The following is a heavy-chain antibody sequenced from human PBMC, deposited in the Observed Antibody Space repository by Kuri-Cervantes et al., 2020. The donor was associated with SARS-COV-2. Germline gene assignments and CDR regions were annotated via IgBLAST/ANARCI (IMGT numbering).Heavy chain of an antibody. D-gene: IGHD4/OR15-4a*01. CDR1: GFTFSRYW. CDR2: IEEDGSEK. Sequence: GGSLRLSCAASGFTFSRYWMSRVRQAPGKGLEWVANIEEDGSEKTYVDSVKGRFTISRGNAKNSLYLQMNSLRAEDTAVYSCAKVHSGDNAYFDYWGQGTLVTVSS. CDR3: AKVHSGDNAYFDY. V-gene: IGHV3-7*03. J-gene: IGHJ4*02.